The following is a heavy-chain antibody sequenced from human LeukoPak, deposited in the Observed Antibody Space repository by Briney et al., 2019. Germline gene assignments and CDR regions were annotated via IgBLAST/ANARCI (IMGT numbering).Heavy chain of an antibody. CDR1: GGSFSGYY. CDR2: INHSGST. CDR3: ATGGGILTGYYSDAFDI. V-gene: IGHV4-34*01. D-gene: IGHD3-9*01. Sequence: PSETLSLTCAVYGGSFSGYYWSWIRQPPGKGLEWIGEINHSGSTNYNPSLKSRVTISVDTSKNQFSLKLSSVTAADTAVYYCATGGGILTGYYSDAFDIWGQGTMVTVSS. J-gene: IGHJ3*02.